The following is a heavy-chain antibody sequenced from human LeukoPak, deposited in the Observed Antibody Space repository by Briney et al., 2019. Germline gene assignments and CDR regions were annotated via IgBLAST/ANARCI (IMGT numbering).Heavy chain of an antibody. V-gene: IGHV4-34*01. J-gene: IGHJ4*02. CDR1: GGSFSGYF. Sequence: PSETLSLTCGVYGGSFSGYFWTWIRQPPGKGLEWIGEINHGGSTNYSPALKSRVTISVDTSKSQFSLKLTSATAADTAVYYCARRAGMTSVDYWGQGTLVTVST. CDR2: INHGGST. CDR3: ARRAGMTSVDY. D-gene: IGHD2-2*01.